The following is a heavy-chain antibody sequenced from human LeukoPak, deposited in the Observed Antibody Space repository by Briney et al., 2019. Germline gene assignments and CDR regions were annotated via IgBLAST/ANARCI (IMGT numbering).Heavy chain of an antibody. D-gene: IGHD1-26*01. J-gene: IGHJ4*02. Sequence: GRSLRLSCAASGFIFDDYAMHWVRQAPGKGLEWVSGISWNSGSIGYADSVKGRFTISRDNAKNSLYLQMNSLRAEDTALYYCAKGGRIWYYFDYWGQGTLVTVSS. V-gene: IGHV3-9*01. CDR2: ISWNSGSI. CDR3: AKGGRIWYYFDY. CDR1: GFIFDDYA.